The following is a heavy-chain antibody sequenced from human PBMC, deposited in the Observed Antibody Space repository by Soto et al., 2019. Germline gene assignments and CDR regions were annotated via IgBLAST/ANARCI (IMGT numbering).Heavy chain of an antibody. CDR1: GGSISSGGYY. D-gene: IGHD3-10*01. CDR3: ARWIGYGSGSYDY. J-gene: IGHJ4*02. V-gene: IGHV4-31*03. CDR2: IYYSGST. Sequence: NPSETLSLTCTVSGGSISSGGYYWSWIRQHPGKGLEWIGYIYYSGSTYYNPSLKSRVTISVDTSKNQFSLKLSSVTAADTAVYYCARWIGYGSGSYDYWGQGTLVTVSS.